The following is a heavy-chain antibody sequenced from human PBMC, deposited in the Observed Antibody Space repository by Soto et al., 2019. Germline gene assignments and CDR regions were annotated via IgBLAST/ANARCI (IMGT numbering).Heavy chain of an antibody. J-gene: IGHJ6*02. CDR1: GFNFSRFW. V-gene: IGHV5-51*01. CDR2: IYPGDSDT. CDR3: ARVSTGTGNNYWPSYYYGLDV. Sequence: PGESLKISCRGSGFNFSRFWIGWVRQMPGKGLEWMGIIYPGDSDTRYSPSFLGQVTISADKSISTAYLQWSSLEASDTAMYYCARVSTGTGNNYWPSYYYGLDVWGQGTTVTVSS. D-gene: IGHD2-15*01.